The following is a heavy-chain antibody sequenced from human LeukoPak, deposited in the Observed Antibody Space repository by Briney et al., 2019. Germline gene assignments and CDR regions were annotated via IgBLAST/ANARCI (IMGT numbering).Heavy chain of an antibody. Sequence: PGGSLRLSCAASGFTFSDYYMSWIRQAPGKGLEWVSYISSSGSTIYYADSVKGRFTISRDNAKNSLCLQMNSLRAEDTAVYYCARYQGGIESYDYVWGSYRFPYYYFDYWGQGTLVTVSS. CDR1: GFTFSDYY. V-gene: IGHV3-11*04. CDR2: ISSSGSTI. D-gene: IGHD3-16*02. CDR3: ARYQGGIESYDYVWGSYRFPYYYFDY. J-gene: IGHJ4*02.